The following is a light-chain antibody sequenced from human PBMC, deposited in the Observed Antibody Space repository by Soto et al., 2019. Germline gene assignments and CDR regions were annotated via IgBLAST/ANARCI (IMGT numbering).Light chain of an antibody. CDR2: GAS. J-gene: IGKJ4*01. Sequence: EIVMTQSPATLSVSPGERATLSCRASQSVSSNLAWYQQKPGQAPRLLILGASERVKGIPARFSGSGSGTEFTLSISSLQPEDIATYYCQQFDDLPRTFGGGTKVDI. CDR3: QQFDDLPRT. CDR1: QSVSSN. V-gene: IGKV3-15*01.